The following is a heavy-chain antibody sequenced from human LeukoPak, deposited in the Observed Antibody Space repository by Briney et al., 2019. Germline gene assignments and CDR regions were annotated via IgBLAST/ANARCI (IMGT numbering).Heavy chain of an antibody. CDR1: EFIFSNYY. CDR3: ATGGPHFYGSGTYYNLKSGDY. V-gene: IGHV3-11*01. D-gene: IGHD3-10*01. Sequence: GGSLRLSRAASEFIFSNYYMMWIRQAPGKGLEWISYISGSGGTVYYADSVKGRFTISRDNAKKYLYLQMNSVRAEDTAVYHCATGGPHFYGSGTYYNLKSGDYWGQGILVTVSA. CDR2: ISGSGGTV. J-gene: IGHJ4*02.